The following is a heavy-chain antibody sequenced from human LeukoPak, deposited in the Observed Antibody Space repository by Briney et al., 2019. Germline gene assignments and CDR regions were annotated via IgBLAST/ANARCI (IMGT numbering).Heavy chain of an antibody. D-gene: IGHD3-10*01. CDR3: ARDRYYGSGSYSWIDY. J-gene: IGHJ4*02. CDR2: ISSSSSYI. Sequence: GGSLRLSCAASGFTFSSYSMNWVRQAPGKGLEWVSSISSSSSYIYYADSVKGRFTISRDNAKNSLYLQMNSLRAEDTAVYYCARDRYYGSGSYSWIDYWGQGTLVTVSS. V-gene: IGHV3-21*01. CDR1: GFTFSSYS.